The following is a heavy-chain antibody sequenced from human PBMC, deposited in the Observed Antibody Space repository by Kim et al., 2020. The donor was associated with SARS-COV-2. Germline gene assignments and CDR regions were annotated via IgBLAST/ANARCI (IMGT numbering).Heavy chain of an antibody. CDR3: ARHAPGTFTFSGGENWYFDL. CDR1: GGSISSYY. CDR2: IYYSGTT. Sequence: SETLSLTCTVSGGSISSYYWSWIRQPPGKGLEWIGYIYYSGTTNYNPSLKSRVTVSVDTSKNQFSLELSSVTAADTAVYYCARHAPGTFTFSGGENWYFDLWGRGTLVTVSS. D-gene: IGHD1-7*01. J-gene: IGHJ2*01. V-gene: IGHV4-59*13.